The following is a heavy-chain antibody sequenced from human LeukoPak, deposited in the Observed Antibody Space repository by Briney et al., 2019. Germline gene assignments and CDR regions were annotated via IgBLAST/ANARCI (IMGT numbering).Heavy chain of an antibody. Sequence: GSLRLSCAASGFTFSNYAVDWVRQAPGKGLEWVSAISTGGDRAYYADSVKGRFTISRDNAKNSLYLQMNSLRAEDTAVYYCARGELYSSGWGYDYWGQGTLVTVSS. V-gene: IGHV3-23*01. CDR1: GFTFSNYA. CDR2: ISTGGDRA. CDR3: ARGELYSSGWGYDY. J-gene: IGHJ4*02. D-gene: IGHD6-19*01.